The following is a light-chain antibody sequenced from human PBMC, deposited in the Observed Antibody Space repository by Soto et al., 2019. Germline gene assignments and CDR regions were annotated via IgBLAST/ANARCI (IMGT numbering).Light chain of an antibody. CDR3: QQSYTTPS. V-gene: IGKV1-39*01. CDR1: QTISTY. CDR2: GAS. J-gene: IGKJ5*01. Sequence: DIQMTQSPSSLSASVADRVTITCRVSQTISTYFNWYQLIPGRAPNLLIFGASRLQSGVPSKFSGSGSGTDFTVTISSLQPEDFAIYYCQQSYTTPSFGQGTRLEI.